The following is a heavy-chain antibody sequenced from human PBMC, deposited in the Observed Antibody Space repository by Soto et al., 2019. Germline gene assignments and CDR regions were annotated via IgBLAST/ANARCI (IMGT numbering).Heavy chain of an antibody. J-gene: IGHJ4*02. V-gene: IGHV4-34*01. D-gene: IGHD6-13*01. CDR2: INHSGST. CDR1: GGSFSGYY. CDR3: ARDPIIAAAGTFDY. Sequence: SETLSLTCAGYGGSFSGYYWSWIRQPPGKGLEWIGEINHSGSTNYNPSLKSRVTISVDTSKNQFSLKLSSVTAADTAVYYCARDPIIAAAGTFDYWGQGTLVTVSS.